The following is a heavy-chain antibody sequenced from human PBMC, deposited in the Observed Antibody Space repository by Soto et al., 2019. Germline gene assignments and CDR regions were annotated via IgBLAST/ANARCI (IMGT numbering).Heavy chain of an antibody. CDR3: ARDQLGAAAGRSFDD. CDR2: IIPIFGTA. J-gene: IGHJ4*02. CDR1: GGTFSSYA. D-gene: IGHD6-13*01. Sequence: QVQLVQSGAEVKKPGSSVKVSCKASGGTFSSYAISWVRQAPGQGLEWMGGIIPIFGTANYEQKIQGRVTTPADESTSTDYMELSTLRSEDTAVYYCARDQLGAAAGRSFDDWGQGTLVTVSS. V-gene: IGHV1-69*01.